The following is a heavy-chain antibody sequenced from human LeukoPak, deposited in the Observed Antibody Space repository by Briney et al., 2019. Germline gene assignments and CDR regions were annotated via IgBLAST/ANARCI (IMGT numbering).Heavy chain of an antibody. Sequence: PGGSLRLSCAASGFTFSSYGMHWVRQAPGKGLEWVAAISYDGSNKYYADSVKGRFTISRDNSKNTLYLQMNSLRAEDTAVYYCAKEKVDYYGSGNAFDIWGQGTMVTVSS. CDR1: GFTFSSYG. J-gene: IGHJ3*02. CDR3: AKEKVDYYGSGNAFDI. D-gene: IGHD3-10*01. CDR2: ISYDGSNK. V-gene: IGHV3-30*18.